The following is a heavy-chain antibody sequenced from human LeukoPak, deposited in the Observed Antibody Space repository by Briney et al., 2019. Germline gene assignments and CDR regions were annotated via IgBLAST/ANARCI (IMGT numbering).Heavy chain of an antibody. Sequence: ASVKVSCKASGYTFTSYGISWVRQAPGQGLEWMGWISAYNGDTNYAQKLQGRVTITTDTSTSTVYMEVRSLRSDDTAVYYCARDLRHSSGWYHDAFDIWGQGTMVTVSS. CDR1: GYTFTSYG. J-gene: IGHJ3*02. CDR2: ISAYNGDT. V-gene: IGHV1-18*01. D-gene: IGHD6-19*01. CDR3: ARDLRHSSGWYHDAFDI.